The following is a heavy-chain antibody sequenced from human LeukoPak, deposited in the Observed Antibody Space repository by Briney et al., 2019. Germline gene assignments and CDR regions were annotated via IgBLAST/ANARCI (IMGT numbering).Heavy chain of an antibody. CDR1: GSSISSYY. CDR3: ARDRGDGYNDY. D-gene: IGHD5-24*01. Sequence: SETLSLTCTVSGSSISSYYWSWIRQPPGKGLEWIGYIYYSGSTNYNPSLKSRVTISVDTSKNQFSLKLSSVTAADTAVYYCARDRGDGYNDYWGQGTLVTVSS. CDR2: IYYSGST. V-gene: IGHV4-59*01. J-gene: IGHJ4*02.